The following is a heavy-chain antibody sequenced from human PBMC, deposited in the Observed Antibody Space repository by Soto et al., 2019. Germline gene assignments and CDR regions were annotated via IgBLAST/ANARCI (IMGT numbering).Heavy chain of an antibody. D-gene: IGHD3-22*01. V-gene: IGHV2-5*02. CDR2: IYWDDDK. CDR3: AHIHYDDSRLGLHSGAVAFDI. J-gene: IGHJ3*02. Sequence: QITLKESGPTLVKPTQTLTLTCTFSGFSLSTSGVGVGWIRQPPGKALEWLALIYWDDDKRYSPSLKSRLTLTKDTSKNQLVLTLTNMDPVDTATYYCAHIHYDDSRLGLHSGAVAFDIWGQGTMVTVSS. CDR1: GFSLSTSGVG.